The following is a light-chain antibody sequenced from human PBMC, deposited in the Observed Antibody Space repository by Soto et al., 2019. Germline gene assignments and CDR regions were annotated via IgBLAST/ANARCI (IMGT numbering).Light chain of an antibody. V-gene: IGKV3-20*01. Sequence: EIVLTQSPGTLSLSPGERATLSCRASQSVSSSYLAWYQQKPGQAPRLLIYGASSRATGIPHRCSGSGSGTDFTLTISRLEPEDFAVYYCQQYGSSPLTFGGGTKVEIK. CDR2: GAS. CDR3: QQYGSSPLT. J-gene: IGKJ4*01. CDR1: QSVSSSY.